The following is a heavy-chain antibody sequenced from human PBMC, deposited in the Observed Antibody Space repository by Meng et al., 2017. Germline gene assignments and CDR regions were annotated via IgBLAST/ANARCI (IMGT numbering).Heavy chain of an antibody. Sequence: QVQLQQSGPGLVKPSQTLSLTSAISGDSVPSNSAAWNWIRQPPSRGLGWRGRTYYRSKWYSYYALSVKSRITIKPDTSKNQFPLQLTSVTPEDTAVYYCARGGGGRGLDYWGQGTLVTVSS. CDR3: ARGGGGRGLDY. V-gene: IGHV6-1*01. CDR1: GDSVPSNSAA. CDR2: TYYRSKWYS. D-gene: IGHD3-10*01. J-gene: IGHJ4*02.